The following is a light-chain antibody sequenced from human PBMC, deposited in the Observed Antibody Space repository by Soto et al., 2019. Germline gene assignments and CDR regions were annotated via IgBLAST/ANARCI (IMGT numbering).Light chain of an antibody. CDR3: QQYHFFWT. V-gene: IGKV1-5*03. CDR1: QNIDSG. J-gene: IGKJ1*01. CDR2: KAS. Sequence: DIQMTQSPSTLSASVGDRVTITCRASQNIDSGLAWYQQKPGKAPKLLIYKASTLESGVPLRFSGSGSGTEFHLTHTGPQPEDFATYFCQQYHFFWTFGQGTRVEIK.